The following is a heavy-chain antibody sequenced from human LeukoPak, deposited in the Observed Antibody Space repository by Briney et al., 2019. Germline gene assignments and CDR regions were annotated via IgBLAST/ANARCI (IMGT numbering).Heavy chain of an antibody. J-gene: IGHJ4*02. CDR1: GFTVSTDH. CDR2: SYNGDTS. CDR3: ARVWELSFDY. D-gene: IGHD1-26*01. V-gene: IGHV3-53*01. Sequence: GSLRLSCAASGFTVSTDHMSWVRQAPGKGLEWVAISYNGDTSQHAESVKGRFTISRDNSKNTLYLQMNSLRAEDTALYYCARVWELSFDYWGQGTLVTVSS.